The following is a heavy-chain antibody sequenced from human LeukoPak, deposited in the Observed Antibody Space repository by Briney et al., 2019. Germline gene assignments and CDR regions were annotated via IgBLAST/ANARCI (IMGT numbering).Heavy chain of an antibody. CDR3: AREYSSGWYKYFDY. V-gene: IGHV1-18*01. J-gene: IGHJ4*02. CDR1: GGTFSSYG. D-gene: IGHD6-19*01. CDR2: ISAYNGNT. Sequence: ASVKVSCKASGGTFSSYGISWVRQAPGQGLEWMGWISAYNGNTNYAQKLQGRVTMTTDTSTSTAYMELRSLRSDDTAVYYCAREYSSGWYKYFDYWGQGTLVTVSS.